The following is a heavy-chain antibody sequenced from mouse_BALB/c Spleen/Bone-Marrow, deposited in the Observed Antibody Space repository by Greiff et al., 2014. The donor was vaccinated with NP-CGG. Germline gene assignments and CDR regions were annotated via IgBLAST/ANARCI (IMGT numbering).Heavy chain of an antibody. CDR1: GFTFTDYY. CDR3: ARDRGLLRFDY. V-gene: IGHV7-3*02. D-gene: IGHD2-3*01. J-gene: IGHJ2*01. Sequence: EVQLVESGGGLVQPGGSLRLSCATSGFTFTDYYMSWVRQPPGEALEWLGFIRNKANGYTTEYSASVKGRFTISRDNSQSILYLQMNTLRAEDSATYYCARDRGLLRFDYWGQGTTLTVSS. CDR2: IRNKANGYTT.